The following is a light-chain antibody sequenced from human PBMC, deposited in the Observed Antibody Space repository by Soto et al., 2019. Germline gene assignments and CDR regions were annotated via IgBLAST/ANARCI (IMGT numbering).Light chain of an antibody. Sequence: DVRMTQSPSTLSASVGDRVTITCRASQSITSWLAWYQQKPGKAPKLLIYKASTLESGVPSRFSGSGSGTEFTLTISSLQPDDFAHYYCQQYNRHPYTFGQGTKLEIK. CDR2: KAS. CDR3: QQYNRHPYT. V-gene: IGKV1-5*03. J-gene: IGKJ2*01. CDR1: QSITSW.